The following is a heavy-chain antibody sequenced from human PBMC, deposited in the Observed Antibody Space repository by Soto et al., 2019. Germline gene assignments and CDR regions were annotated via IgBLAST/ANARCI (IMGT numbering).Heavy chain of an antibody. CDR1: GFTFSSYG. CDR3: ARVRLRYFDGLDY. CDR2: IWYDGSNK. J-gene: IGHJ4*02. D-gene: IGHD3-9*01. V-gene: IGHV3-33*01. Sequence: PGGSLRLSCAASGFTFSSYGMHWVRQAPGKGLEWVAVIWYDGSNKYYADSVKGRFTISRDNSKNTLYLQMNSLRAEDTAVYYCARVRLRYFDGLDYWGQGTLVTVSS.